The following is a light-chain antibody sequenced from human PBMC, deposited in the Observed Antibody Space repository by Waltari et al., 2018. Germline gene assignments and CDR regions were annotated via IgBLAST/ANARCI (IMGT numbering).Light chain of an antibody. CDR1: TVPKTY. J-gene: IGLJ1*01. V-gene: IGLV3-25*03. CDR3: QLADSTVTYV. Sequence: SHELTKPPSVSVSPGQTARITCSGGTVPKTYVYWYQHKPGQAPVLLIYKDTERPSGIPDRFSGSSSGTSVTLTISGVQAEDEAYYYCQLADSTVTYVFGPGTKVIVL. CDR2: KDT.